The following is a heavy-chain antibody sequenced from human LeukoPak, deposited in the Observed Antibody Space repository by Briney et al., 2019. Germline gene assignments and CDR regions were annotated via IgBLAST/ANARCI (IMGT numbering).Heavy chain of an antibody. J-gene: IGHJ4*02. CDR2: IYYSGST. D-gene: IGHD2-15*01. CDR3: ARKMGICSGGSCYSVFDY. Sequence: PSETLSLTCTVSGVSISSYYWSWLRQPPGQGLEWMGYIYYSGSTNYNPSLKSRVTISVDTSKTQFSLKLSPVTAADTAVYYCARKMGICSGGSCYSVFDYWGQGTLVTVSS. CDR1: GVSISSYY. V-gene: IGHV4-59*01.